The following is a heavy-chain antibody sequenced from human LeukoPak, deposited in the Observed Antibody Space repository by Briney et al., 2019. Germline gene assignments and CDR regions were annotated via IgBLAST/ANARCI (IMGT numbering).Heavy chain of an antibody. CDR1: GGSISIYY. V-gene: IGHV4-4*07. Sequence: PSETLSLTCTVSGGSISIYYWSWIRQPAGKGLEWIGRIYTSGSTNYNPSLKSRVTMSVDTSKNQFSLKLSSVTAADTAVYYCARIAKDVLRYFDWSPYYYGMDVWGQGTTVTVSS. CDR3: ARIAKDVLRYFDWSPYYYGMDV. J-gene: IGHJ6*02. CDR2: IYTSGST. D-gene: IGHD3-9*01.